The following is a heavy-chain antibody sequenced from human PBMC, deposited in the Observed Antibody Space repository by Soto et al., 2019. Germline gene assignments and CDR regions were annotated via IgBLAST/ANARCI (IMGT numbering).Heavy chain of an antibody. J-gene: IGHJ4*02. CDR2: ISSNGGST. CDR3: VLNYYDSSGYYYYDDY. V-gene: IGHV3-64D*08. CDR1: GFTFSSYA. D-gene: IGHD3-22*01. Sequence: PXGSLRLSCSASGFTFSSYAMHWVRQAPGKGLEYVSAISSNGGSTYYADSVKGRFTISRDNSKNTLYLQMSSLRAEDTAVYYCVLNYYDSSGYYYYDDYWGQGTLVTVSS.